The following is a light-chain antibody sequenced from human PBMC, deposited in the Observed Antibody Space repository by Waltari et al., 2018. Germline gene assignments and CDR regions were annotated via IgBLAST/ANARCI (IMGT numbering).Light chain of an antibody. CDR3: QQSYSTRALT. CDR2: AAS. J-gene: IGKJ4*01. Sequence: DIQMTQSPSSLSASVGDRVTITCRASQSINVDLNWYQHKPGKAPKLLIYAASTLQNGVPSRFSGSGAETDFTLTISSLQPEESAIYYCQQSYSTRALTFGGGTKVEI. CDR1: QSINVD. V-gene: IGKV1-39*01.